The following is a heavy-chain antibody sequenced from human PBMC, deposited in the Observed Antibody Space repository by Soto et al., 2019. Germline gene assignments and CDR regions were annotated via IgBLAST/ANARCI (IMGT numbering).Heavy chain of an antibody. V-gene: IGHV1-8*01. CDR3: ARGLGYCSSTSCSDYFDY. J-gene: IGHJ4*02. Sequence: ASVKVSCKASGYTFTSYDINWVRQATGQGLEWMGWMNPNSGNTGYAQKFQGRVTMTRNTSISTAYMELSSLRSEDTAVYYCARGLGYCSSTSCSDYFDYWGQGTLVTVSS. CDR1: GYTFTSYD. CDR2: MNPNSGNT. D-gene: IGHD2-2*01.